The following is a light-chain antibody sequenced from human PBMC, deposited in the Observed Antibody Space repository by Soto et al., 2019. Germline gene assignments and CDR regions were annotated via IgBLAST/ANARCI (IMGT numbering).Light chain of an antibody. Sequence: LTHSPGTVSLSPGERATLSCRASQSVSNNYLAWYQQKPGQAPRLLIYGASNRATGIPDRFSGSGSGTDFTLTISRLEPEDFAVYYCQQYGSSGTFGQGTKVDIK. CDR1: QSVSNNY. V-gene: IGKV3-20*01. CDR3: QQYGSSGT. J-gene: IGKJ1*01. CDR2: GAS.